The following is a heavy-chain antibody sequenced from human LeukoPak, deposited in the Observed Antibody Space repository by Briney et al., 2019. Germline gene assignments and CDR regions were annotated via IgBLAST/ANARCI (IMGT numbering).Heavy chain of an antibody. J-gene: IGHJ5*02. CDR2: INTDGNIM. CDR3: ARAGGPPTAMGFDP. V-gene: IGHV3-74*01. D-gene: IGHD2-2*01. CDR1: GFTFSNSW. Sequence: GGSLRLSCAASGFTFSNSWMHWVRQTPGKGPVWVSCINTDGNIMRYADSVKGRFTISRDNAKNTLYLQMNSLRVEDTAVYYCARAGGPPTAMGFDPWGQGSLVSV.